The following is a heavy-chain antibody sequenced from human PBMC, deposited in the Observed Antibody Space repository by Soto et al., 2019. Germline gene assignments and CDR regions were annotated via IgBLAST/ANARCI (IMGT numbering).Heavy chain of an antibody. V-gene: IGHV1-69*13. Sequence: GASVNVSCKASGGTFSSYAISWVRQAPGQGLEWMGGIIPIFGTANYAQKFQGRVTITADESTSTAYMELSSLRSEDTAVYYCASPWELLSDAFDIWGQGTMVTVSS. CDR3: ASPWELLSDAFDI. CDR2: IIPIFGTA. CDR1: GGTFSSYA. D-gene: IGHD1-26*01. J-gene: IGHJ3*02.